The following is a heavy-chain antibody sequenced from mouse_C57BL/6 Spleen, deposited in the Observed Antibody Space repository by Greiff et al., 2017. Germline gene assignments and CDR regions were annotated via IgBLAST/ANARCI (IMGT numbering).Heavy chain of an antibody. CDR3: ARWSGSNYTSYWYFDG. Sequence: VKLQQPGAELVKPGASVKLSCKASGYTFTSYWMHWVKQRPGQGLEWIGMIHPNSGSTNYNEKFKSKATLTVDKSSSTAYMQLSSLTSEDSAVYYCARWSGSNYTSYWYFDGWGTGTTVTVSS. D-gene: IGHD2-5*01. CDR1: GYTFTSYW. V-gene: IGHV1-64*01. J-gene: IGHJ1*03. CDR2: IHPNSGST.